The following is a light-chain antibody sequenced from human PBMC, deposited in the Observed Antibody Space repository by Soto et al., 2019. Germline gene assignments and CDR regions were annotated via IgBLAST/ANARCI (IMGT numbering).Light chain of an antibody. CDR2: KAS. J-gene: IGKJ1*01. V-gene: IGKV1-5*03. Sequence: DIQLTQSPSTLSASVGDRITITCRASRSIINWLAWYQQKSGKGPKLLIYKASNLQTGVPSRFSGSGYGTEFTLTISSLQPDDVATYYCQQYSDHWTFGQGTKVEIK. CDR1: RSIINW. CDR3: QQYSDHWT.